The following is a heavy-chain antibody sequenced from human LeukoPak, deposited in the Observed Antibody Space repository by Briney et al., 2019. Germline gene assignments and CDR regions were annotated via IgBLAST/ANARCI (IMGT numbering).Heavy chain of an antibody. CDR3: ARVYCSSTSCSPLAIYYYYGMDV. D-gene: IGHD2-2*01. CDR1: GFTFSSYA. V-gene: IGHV3-30*04. J-gene: IGHJ6*04. Sequence: GGSLRLSCAASGFTFSSYAMHWVRQAPGKGLEWVAVISYDGSNKYYADSVKGRFTISRDNSKSTLYLQMNSLRAEDTAVYYCARVYCSSTSCSPLAIYYYYGMDVWGKGTTVTVSS. CDR2: ISYDGSNK.